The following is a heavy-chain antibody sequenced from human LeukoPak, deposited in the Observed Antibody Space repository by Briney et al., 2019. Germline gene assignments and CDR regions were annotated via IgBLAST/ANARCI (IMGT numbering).Heavy chain of an antibody. CDR1: GFTFSGYA. V-gene: IGHV3-23*01. J-gene: IGHJ4*02. CDR2: IIGSGDTT. Sequence: GGSLRLSCAASGFTFSGYAMSWVRQAPGKGLEWVSAIIGSGDTTYYAASVKGRLTISRDNSKNTLYLQMNSLRAEDTAVYYCAKVTGGDMITYGGLDYWGQGTLVTVS. CDR3: AKVTGGDMITYGGLDY. D-gene: IGHD3-16*01.